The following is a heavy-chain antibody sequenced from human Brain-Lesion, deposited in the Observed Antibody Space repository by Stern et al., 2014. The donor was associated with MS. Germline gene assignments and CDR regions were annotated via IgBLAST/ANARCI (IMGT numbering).Heavy chain of an antibody. CDR1: GGPISSHSYY. J-gene: IGHJ4*02. CDR2: IYASGNT. V-gene: IGHV4-61*02. Sequence: VQLEESVPGLVKPSQTLSLTCTVSGGPISSHSYYWSWIRQPAGKGLEWIGRIYASGNTNYTPSLKSRVSISVNTSNNQLSRRRSSVTASDTAVYYCARDYGDLEFDLWGQGTLVTVSS. D-gene: IGHD4-17*01. CDR3: ARDYGDLEFDL.